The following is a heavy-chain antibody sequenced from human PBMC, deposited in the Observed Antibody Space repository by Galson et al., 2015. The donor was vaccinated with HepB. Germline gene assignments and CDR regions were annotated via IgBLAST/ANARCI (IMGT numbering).Heavy chain of an antibody. Sequence: SLRLSCAASGFTFSSYAMHWVRQAPGKGLEWVAVISYDGSNKYYADSVKGRFTISRDNSKNTLYLQMNSLRAEDTAVYYCAKALTVAGSFLLKHWGQGTLVTVSS. CDR3: AKALTVAGSFLLKH. D-gene: IGHD6-19*01. J-gene: IGHJ4*02. CDR2: ISYDGSNK. CDR1: GFTFSSYA. V-gene: IGHV3-30*04.